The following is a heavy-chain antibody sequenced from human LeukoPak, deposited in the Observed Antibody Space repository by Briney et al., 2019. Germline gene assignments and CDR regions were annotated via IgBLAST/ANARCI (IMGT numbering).Heavy chain of an antibody. D-gene: IGHD6-19*01. CDR2: IYYSGST. J-gene: IGHJ4*02. V-gene: IGHV4-59*01. Sequence: SETLSLTCAVYGGSFSGYYWSWIRQPPGKGLEWIGYIYYSGSTNYNPSLKSRVTISVDTSKNQFSLKLSSVTAADTAVYYCARVGYSSGWYRRYFDYWGQGTLVTVSS. CDR3: ARVGYSSGWYRRYFDY. CDR1: GGSFSGYY.